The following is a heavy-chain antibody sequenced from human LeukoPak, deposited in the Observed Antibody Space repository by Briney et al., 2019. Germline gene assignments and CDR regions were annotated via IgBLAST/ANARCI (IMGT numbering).Heavy chain of an antibody. D-gene: IGHD3-22*01. J-gene: IGHJ1*01. CDR2: IKTDGSEK. Sequence: PGGSLRLSCAASGFTFSSYSMNWVRQAPGKGLQWVANIKTDGSEKYYVDSVKGRFTISRDNAKNSLYLQMNSLRAEDTAVYYCATYSSLNRREFQYWGQGTLLTDSS. V-gene: IGHV3-7*01. CDR3: ATYSSLNRREFQY. CDR1: GFTFSSYS.